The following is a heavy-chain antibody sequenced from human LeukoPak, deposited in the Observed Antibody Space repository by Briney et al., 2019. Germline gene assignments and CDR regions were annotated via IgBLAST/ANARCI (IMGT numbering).Heavy chain of an antibody. V-gene: IGHV3-66*01. J-gene: IGHJ4*02. Sequence: GGSLRLSWAASGFTVSSKYMSWVRQAPGKGLEWVSVIYSGGSTYYADSVKGRFTISRDNSKNTVYLQMNSLRAEDTAVYYCARESSGWLQLFDYWGQGTLVTVSS. CDR1: GFTVSSKY. CDR2: IYSGGST. CDR3: ARESSGWLQLFDY. D-gene: IGHD5-24*01.